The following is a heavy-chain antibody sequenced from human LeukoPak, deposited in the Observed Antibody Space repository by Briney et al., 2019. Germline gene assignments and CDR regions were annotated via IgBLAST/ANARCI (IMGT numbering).Heavy chain of an antibody. D-gene: IGHD6-19*01. J-gene: IGHJ4*02. CDR2: ISSSGSTI. Sequence: GGSLRLSCAASGFTFSDYYMSWIRQAPGKGLEWVSYISSSGSTIYYADSVKGRFTISRDNAKNSLYLQVNSLRAEDTAVHYCARGSDIAVAGTLGYWGQGTLVTVSS. CDR3: ARGSDIAVAGTLGY. V-gene: IGHV3-11*04. CDR1: GFTFSDYY.